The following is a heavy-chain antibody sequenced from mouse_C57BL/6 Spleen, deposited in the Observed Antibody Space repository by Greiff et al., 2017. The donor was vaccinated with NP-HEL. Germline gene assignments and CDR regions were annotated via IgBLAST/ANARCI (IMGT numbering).Heavy chain of an antibody. Sequence: QVQLKQPGTELVKPGASVKLSCKASGYTFTSYWMHWVKQRPGQGLEWIGNINPSNGGTNYNEKFKSKATLTVDKSSSTAYMQLSSLTSEDSAVYQCARIATVVAPRYWYFDVWGTGTTVTVSS. CDR3: ARIATVVAPRYWYFDV. CDR2: INPSNGGT. D-gene: IGHD1-1*01. CDR1: GYTFTSYW. J-gene: IGHJ1*03. V-gene: IGHV1-53*01.